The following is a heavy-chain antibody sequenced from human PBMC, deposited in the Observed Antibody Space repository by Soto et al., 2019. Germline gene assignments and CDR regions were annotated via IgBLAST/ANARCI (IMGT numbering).Heavy chain of an antibody. Sequence: ASVKVSCKASGYTFTSYDINWVRQATGQGLEWMGWMNPNSGNTGYAQKFQGRVTMTRNTSISTAYMELSSLRSEDTAVYYCARGGGLYYDFWSGYYTAPKYYMDVWGKGTTVTVSS. J-gene: IGHJ6*03. D-gene: IGHD3-3*01. V-gene: IGHV1-8*01. CDR2: MNPNSGNT. CDR3: ARGGGLYYDFWSGYYTAPKYYMDV. CDR1: GYTFTSYD.